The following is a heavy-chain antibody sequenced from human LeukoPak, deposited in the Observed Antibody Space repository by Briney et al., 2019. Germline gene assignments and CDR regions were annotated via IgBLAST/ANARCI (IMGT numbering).Heavy chain of an antibody. D-gene: IGHD2-2*01. CDR3: ATDIVVAPAARPFDY. Sequence: GGSLRLSCAASGFTFSSYSMNWVRQAPGKGLEWVSSISSSSSYICYADSVKGRFTISRDNAKDSLYLQMNSLRAEDTAVYYCATDIVVAPAARPFDYWGQGTLVTVSS. V-gene: IGHV3-21*01. CDR1: GFTFSSYS. CDR2: ISSSSSYI. J-gene: IGHJ4*02.